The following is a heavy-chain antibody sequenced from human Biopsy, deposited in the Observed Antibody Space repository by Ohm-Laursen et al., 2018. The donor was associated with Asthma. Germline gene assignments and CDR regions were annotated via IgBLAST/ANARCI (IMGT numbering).Heavy chain of an antibody. CDR3: ARTYYDFLTGQVNDAFDV. CDR1: GYTFINFA. D-gene: IGHD3-9*01. Sequence: ASVKVSCKASGYTFINFAIHWVRQAPGQRLEWMGWINAGNGDTKYSQKFQGRVTITRDTSANTAYMDLSSLRSEDTAVYYCARTYYDFLTGQVNDAFDVWGQGTMVTVSS. CDR2: INAGNGDT. V-gene: IGHV1-3*01. J-gene: IGHJ3*01.